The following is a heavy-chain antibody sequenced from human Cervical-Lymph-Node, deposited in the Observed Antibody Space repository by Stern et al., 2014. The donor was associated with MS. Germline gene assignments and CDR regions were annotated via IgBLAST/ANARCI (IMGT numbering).Heavy chain of an antibody. CDR3: ARGSDGAAMPY. CDR2: INTKTGNP. J-gene: IGHJ4*02. V-gene: IGHV7-4-1*02. CDR1: GYIFTAYA. D-gene: IGHD3-16*01. Sequence: QVQLVQSGSELKKPGASVNVSCTAAGYIFTAYAMNWVRQAPGQGLEWMGWINTKTGNPTYAQGSTGRFVFSLDTSVSKAFLQINSLKAEDTAVYYCARGSDGAAMPYWGQGSLVTVSS.